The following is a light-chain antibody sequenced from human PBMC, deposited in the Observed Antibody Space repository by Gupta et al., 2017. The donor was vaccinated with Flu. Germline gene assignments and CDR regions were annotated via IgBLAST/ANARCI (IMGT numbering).Light chain of an antibody. V-gene: IGKV2-28*01. CDR2: LGS. CDR1: QSRLHSNAYTY. J-gene: IGKJ5*01. CDR3: MQALPTPPT. Sequence: VNPGERASISCRSSQSRLHSNAYTYMDWYLHRPRQSPHLPIYLGSNRSSRVPDRFTGTGSLTDFTLKISRVEAENIGLYYSMQALPTPPTFGQGTRLEIK.